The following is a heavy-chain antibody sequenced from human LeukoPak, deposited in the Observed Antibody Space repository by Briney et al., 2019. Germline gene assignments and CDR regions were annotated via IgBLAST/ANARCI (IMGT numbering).Heavy chain of an antibody. V-gene: IGHV1-8*01. D-gene: IGHD2-15*01. Sequence: GASVKVSCKASGYTFTSYDINWVRQATGQGLEWMGWMNPNSGNTGYAQKFQGRVTMTRNTSISTAYMELSSLRSEDTAVYYCASPASLDCSGGSCYYYFDYWGQGTLVTVSS. CDR2: MNPNSGNT. CDR1: GYTFTSYD. J-gene: IGHJ4*02. CDR3: ASPASLDCSGGSCYYYFDY.